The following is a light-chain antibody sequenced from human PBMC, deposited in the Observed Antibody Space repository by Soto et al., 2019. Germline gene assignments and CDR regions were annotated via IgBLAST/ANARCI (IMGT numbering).Light chain of an antibody. J-gene: IGKJ1*01. CDR2: GAS. CDR3: QQYDSSPRT. V-gene: IGKV3-20*01. Sequence: EIVLTQSPGTLSLSPGERATLSCRASQSFSSNFLAWYQQKPGQTPRLLIYGASNRATGIPDRFSGSGFGTDFTLTISRLEPEDFAVYYCQQYDSSPRTFGQGTKVEIK. CDR1: QSFSSNF.